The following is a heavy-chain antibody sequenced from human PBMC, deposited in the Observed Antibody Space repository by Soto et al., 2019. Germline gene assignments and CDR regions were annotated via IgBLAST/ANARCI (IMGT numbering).Heavy chain of an antibody. D-gene: IGHD2-2*01. J-gene: IGHJ4*02. V-gene: IGHV3-9*01. CDR3: AKGGCSSTSTRCFQDTALASGFAY. CDR1: GFTFDDFA. Sequence: GRSLRLSCAASGFTFDDFAMHWVRQAPGKGLKWVSCISWNGGNIDYADSVEGRFTISRDNAKNSLYLQMNSLRPEDTALYYCAKGGCSSTSTRCFQDTALASGFAYWGQGTLVTVSS. CDR2: ISWNGGNI.